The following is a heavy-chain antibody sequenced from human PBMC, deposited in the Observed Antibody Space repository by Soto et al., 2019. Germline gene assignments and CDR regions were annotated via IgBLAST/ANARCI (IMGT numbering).Heavy chain of an antibody. CDR3: ARFDYGDYRWFDP. J-gene: IGHJ5*02. Sequence: SLSLTCTVSGGSISSYYWSWIRQPPGKGLEWIGYIYYSGSTNYNPSLKSRVTISVDTSKNQFSLKLSSVTAADTAVYYCARFDYGDYRWFDPWGQGTLVTVSS. CDR1: GGSISSYY. D-gene: IGHD4-17*01. V-gene: IGHV4-59*01. CDR2: IYYSGST.